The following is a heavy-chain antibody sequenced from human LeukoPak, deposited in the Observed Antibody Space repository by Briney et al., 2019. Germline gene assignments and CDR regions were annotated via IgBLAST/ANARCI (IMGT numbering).Heavy chain of an antibody. CDR3: AKGLGGFDY. CDR2: VTNSGAST. V-gene: IGHV3-23*01. CDR1: GFTFSIFH. J-gene: IGHJ4*02. D-gene: IGHD1-26*01. Sequence: GGSLRLSCAASGFTFSIFHMSWVRQPPGKGLEWVSSVTNSGASTYSADSVKGRFTISRDNSKNTLYLQMNSLRAEDTAVYYCAKGLGGFDYWGQGTLVTVSS.